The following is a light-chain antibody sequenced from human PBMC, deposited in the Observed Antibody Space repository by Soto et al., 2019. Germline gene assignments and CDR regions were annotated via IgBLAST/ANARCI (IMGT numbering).Light chain of an antibody. CDR1: QSVSSTY. CDR2: EAS. V-gene: IGKV3-20*01. J-gene: IGKJ1*01. Sequence: VVKLSAGTLSLTTGERATLSCRASQSVSSTYLAWYQQRPGQTPKLLIYEASTRAPGIPDRFSGSGSATDFSLIISRLEPEDSAVYYCQHFGYPQWTFGRRTNVDI. CDR3: QHFGYPQWT.